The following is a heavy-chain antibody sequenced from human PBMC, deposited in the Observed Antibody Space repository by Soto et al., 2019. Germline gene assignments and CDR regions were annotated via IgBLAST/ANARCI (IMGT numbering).Heavy chain of an antibody. CDR3: ARRHVPMTYGGGVFDS. J-gene: IGHJ4*02. CDR2: IIPLLGTP. Sequence: QVQLVQSVAEMMKSGSSVKVSCKVSGGSFNTYGIGWGRQAPGQGLEWMGEIIPLLGTPNYAQRFQGRVTITADESTTTAYMELSSLRSEDSAVYYCARRHVPMTYGGGVFDSWGQGTLVTVSS. CDR1: GGSFNTYG. V-gene: IGHV1-69*01. D-gene: IGHD3-16*01.